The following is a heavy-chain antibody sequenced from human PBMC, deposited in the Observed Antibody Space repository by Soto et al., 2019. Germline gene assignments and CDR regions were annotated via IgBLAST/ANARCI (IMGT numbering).Heavy chain of an antibody. D-gene: IGHD5-18*01. CDR3: VREGRLTAMFSGFDY. CDR2: IWYDGSKK. CDR1: GFTFSEDA. Sequence: DLVESGGGVVQPGESLRLSCATSGFTFSEDAMHWVRQAPGKGLEWVAVIWYDGSKKHYADSVKGRFTISRDNSKNTLFLQMNSLTAEDTAVYWCVREGRLTAMFSGFDYWGQGTRVTASS. V-gene: IGHV3-33*01. J-gene: IGHJ4*02.